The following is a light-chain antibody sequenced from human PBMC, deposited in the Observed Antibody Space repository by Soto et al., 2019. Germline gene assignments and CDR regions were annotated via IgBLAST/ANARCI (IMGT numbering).Light chain of an antibody. CDR3: CSYAGSSTPYV. J-gene: IGLJ1*01. CDR1: SSNIGSNT. Sequence: QSVLTQPPSASGTPGQRVTISCSGSSSNIGSNTVNWFQQVPGTAPKLLIYSNNQRPSGVPNRFSGSKSGNTASLTISGLQADDEADYYCCSYAGSSTPYVFGTGTKVTVL. CDR2: SNN. V-gene: IGLV1-44*01.